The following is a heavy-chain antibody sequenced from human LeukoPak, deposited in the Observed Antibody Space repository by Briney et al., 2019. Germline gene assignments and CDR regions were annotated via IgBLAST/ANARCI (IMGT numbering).Heavy chain of an antibody. CDR1: GGSIGTYY. V-gene: IGHV4-59*01. Sequence: SETLSLTCTVTGGSIGTYYWSWSWIRQPPGKGPEWIGYIYYDGNTDYNPSLKSRVTMSVDTSKKQLSLNLSSVTAADTATYYCARDSLGSRGWYGGWFDPWGQGTQVAVSS. CDR3: ARDSLGSRGWYGGWFDP. D-gene: IGHD6-19*01. J-gene: IGHJ5*02. CDR2: IYYDGNT.